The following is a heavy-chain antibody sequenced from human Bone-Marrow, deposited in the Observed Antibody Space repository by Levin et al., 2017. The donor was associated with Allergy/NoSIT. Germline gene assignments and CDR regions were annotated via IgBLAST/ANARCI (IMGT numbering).Heavy chain of an antibody. CDR2: IIPIFGTA. CDR1: GGTFSSYA. D-gene: IGHD2-15*01. Sequence: GASVKVSCKASGGTFSSYAISWVRQAPGQGLEWMGGIIPIFGTANYAQKFQGRVTITADKSTSTAYMELSSLRSEDTAVYYCARVFTDPGYCSGGSCAYYYYGMDVWGQGTTVTVSS. V-gene: IGHV1-69*06. CDR3: ARVFTDPGYCSGGSCAYYYYGMDV. J-gene: IGHJ6*02.